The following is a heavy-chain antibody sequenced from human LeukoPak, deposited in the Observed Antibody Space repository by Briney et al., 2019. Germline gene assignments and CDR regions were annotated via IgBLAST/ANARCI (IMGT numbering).Heavy chain of an antibody. J-gene: IGHJ4*02. V-gene: IGHV3-30*04. CDR3: ARDRRDGNNLAFHFDY. CDR2: LSYDDTNE. CDR1: EFIFSRYA. D-gene: IGHD5-24*01. Sequence: GGSLRLSCAASEFIFSRYAMHWVRQAPGKGLEWVAILSYDDTNEYYADSVAGRFTISRDNSKNTLYLQMNSLRPDDTTVYYCARDRRDGNNLAFHFDYWGQGTLVTVSS.